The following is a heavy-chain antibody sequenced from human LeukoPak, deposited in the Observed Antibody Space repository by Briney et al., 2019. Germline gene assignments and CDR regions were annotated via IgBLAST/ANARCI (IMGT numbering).Heavy chain of an antibody. CDR3: ARHSGSYLHLDY. D-gene: IGHD1-26*01. J-gene: IGHJ4*02. CDR2: IYYSGST. V-gene: IGHV4-34*01. Sequence: SETLSLTCAVYGGSFSGYYWSWIRQPPGKGLEWIGSIYYSGSTYYNPSLKSRVTISVDTSKNQFSLKLSSVTAADTAVYYCARHSGSYLHLDYWGQGTLVTVSS. CDR1: GGSFSGYY.